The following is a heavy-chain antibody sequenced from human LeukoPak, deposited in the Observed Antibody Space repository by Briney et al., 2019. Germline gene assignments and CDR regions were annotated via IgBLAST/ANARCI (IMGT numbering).Heavy chain of an antibody. CDR3: ARDAGAVQAARGNWFDP. CDR1: GGTFSSYA. D-gene: IGHD2-2*01. V-gene: IGHV1-2*02. Sequence: ASVKVSCKASGGTFSSYAISWVRQARGQGLEWMGWINRNSGGTNYAQKFQGRVTMTRDTSISTAYMELSRLRSDDTAVYYCARDAGAVQAARGNWFDPWGQGTLVTVSS. CDR2: INRNSGGT. J-gene: IGHJ5*02.